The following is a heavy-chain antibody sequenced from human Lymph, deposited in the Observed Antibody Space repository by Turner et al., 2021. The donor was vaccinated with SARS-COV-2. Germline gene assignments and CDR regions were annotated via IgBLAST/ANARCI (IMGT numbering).Heavy chain of an antibody. CDR3: ARDFHFIPSSNSCDY. CDR2: INHSGGST. Sequence: QLQLVQSGAEVMYPWASVKVSCKASGYTFSSNYMHWVRQAPGQGLEWMGIINHSGGSTSYAQKFQGRVTKTGDTSTSTEYMEMSSLRSEDTAVYYCARDFHFIPSSNSCDYWGQGTLVTVSS. J-gene: IGHJ4*02. D-gene: IGHD2-2*01. V-gene: IGHV1-46*01. CDR1: GYTFSSNY.